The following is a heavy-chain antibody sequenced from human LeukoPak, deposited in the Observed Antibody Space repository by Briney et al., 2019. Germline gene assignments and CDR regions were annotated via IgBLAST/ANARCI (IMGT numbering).Heavy chain of an antibody. J-gene: IGHJ4*02. V-gene: IGHV3-33*06. CDR3: AKGSGGYSGSGSPHFDS. Sequence: GGSPRLSCGASGFSFSSFAMHWVRQAPGKGLEWVAVNKYYADSVKGRFTISRDNSKNTVYLQMNSLRAEDTAVYYCAKGSGGYSGSGSPHFDSWGQGTLVAVSS. CDR1: GFSFSSFA. D-gene: IGHD3-10*01. CDR2: NK.